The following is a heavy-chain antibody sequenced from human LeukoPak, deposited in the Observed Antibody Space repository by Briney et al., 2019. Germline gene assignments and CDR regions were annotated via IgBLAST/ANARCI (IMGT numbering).Heavy chain of an antibody. V-gene: IGHV3-30*18. D-gene: IGHD6-19*01. CDR2: ISYDGSNK. Sequence: GRSLRLSCAASGFTFSSYGMHWVRQAPGKGLEWVAVISYDGSNKYYADSVKGRFTISRDNSKNTLYLQMNSLRAEDTAVYYCAKGGISGWGFFDYWGPGTLVTVSS. CDR3: AKGGISGWGFFDY. J-gene: IGHJ4*02. CDR1: GFTFSSYG.